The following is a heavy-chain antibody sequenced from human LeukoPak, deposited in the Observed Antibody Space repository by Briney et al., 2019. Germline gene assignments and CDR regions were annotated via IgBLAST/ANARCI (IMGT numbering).Heavy chain of an antibody. J-gene: IGHJ4*02. CDR3: ARTSKVAGMFDY. Sequence: GGSLRLSCAASGFTFSIYWMSWVRQAPGKGLEWVSYISSGSVTIYYADSVKGRFTVSRDNAKNSLYLQMNSLRDEDTAVYYCARTSKVAGMFDYWGQGTLVTASS. CDR2: ISSGSVTI. V-gene: IGHV3-48*02. CDR1: GFTFSIYW. D-gene: IGHD6-19*01.